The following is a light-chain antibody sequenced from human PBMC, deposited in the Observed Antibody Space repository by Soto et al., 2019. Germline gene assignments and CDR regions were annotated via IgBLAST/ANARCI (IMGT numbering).Light chain of an antibody. Sequence: QSALSQPASVSGSPGNSITISCTGTSSDVGGYNYVSWYQQHPGKAPKLMIYEVSNRPSGVSNRFSGSKSGNTASLTISGLQAEDEADYYCSSYKSSRTPWDFGTGTKVTVL. V-gene: IGLV2-14*01. J-gene: IGLJ1*01. CDR1: SSDVGGYNY. CDR3: SSYKSSRTPWD. CDR2: EVS.